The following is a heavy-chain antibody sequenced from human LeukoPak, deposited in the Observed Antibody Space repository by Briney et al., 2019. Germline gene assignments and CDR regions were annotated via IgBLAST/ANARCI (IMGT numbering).Heavy chain of an antibody. V-gene: IGHV1-18*01. Sequence: ASVKVSCKASGYTFTSHGITWVRQAPGQGLEWMGWISGYNGNTNCAQMLQGRVTMTTDTSTSTAYLDLRSLRPDDTAVYFCARDGYGSYFDFWGPGTLVTVSS. CDR1: GYTFTSHG. CDR3: ARDGYGSYFDF. D-gene: IGHD5-18*01. J-gene: IGHJ4*02. CDR2: ISGYNGNT.